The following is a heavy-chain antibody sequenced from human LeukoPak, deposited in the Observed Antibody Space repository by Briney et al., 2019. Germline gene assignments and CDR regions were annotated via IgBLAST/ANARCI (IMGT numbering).Heavy chain of an antibody. J-gene: IGHJ4*02. CDR1: GFTFSTFW. V-gene: IGHV3-74*01. CDR3: ARQAYSHSDY. Sequence: GGSLRLSCAASGFTFSTFWMHWVRHAPGKGLVWVSRVNSDGSSTSYADSVKGRFTISRDNAKNTLSLQMNSLRAEDTAVYYCARQAYSHSDYWGQGSLVTVSS. D-gene: IGHD4-11*01. CDR2: VNSDGSST.